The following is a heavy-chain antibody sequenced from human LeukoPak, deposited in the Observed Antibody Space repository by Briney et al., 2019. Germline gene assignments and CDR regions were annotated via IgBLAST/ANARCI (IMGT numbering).Heavy chain of an antibody. D-gene: IGHD3-10*01. Sequence: GGSLRLSCAASGFTFSSFTLNWVRQAPGKGLEWVSSISSSSSYIYYADSLKGRFTISRDNAKNSLYLHMNSLRAEDTAVYYCARDQAGSGHYADYWGQGTLVTVSS. CDR3: ARDQAGSGHYADY. CDR1: GFTFSSFT. V-gene: IGHV3-21*01. CDR2: ISSSSSYI. J-gene: IGHJ4*02.